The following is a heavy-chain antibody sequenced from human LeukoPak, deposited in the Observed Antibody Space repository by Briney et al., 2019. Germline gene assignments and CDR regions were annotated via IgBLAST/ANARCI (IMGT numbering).Heavy chain of an antibody. D-gene: IGHD3-22*01. Sequence: SVKVSCKASGYTFTSYGISWVRQAPGQGLEWMGRINPNSGGTNYAQKFQGRVTMTRDTSISTAYMELSRLRSDDTAVYYCARSSTYYYDSSGYYTIDYWGQGTLVTVSS. J-gene: IGHJ4*02. CDR1: GYTFTSYG. CDR2: INPNSGGT. V-gene: IGHV1-2*06. CDR3: ARSSTYYYDSSGYYTIDY.